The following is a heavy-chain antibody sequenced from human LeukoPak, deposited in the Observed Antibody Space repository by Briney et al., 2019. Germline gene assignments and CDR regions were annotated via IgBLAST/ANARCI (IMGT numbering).Heavy chain of an antibody. CDR1: GFTFSNYW. V-gene: IGHV3-7*01. J-gene: IGHJ4*02. D-gene: IGHD2-8*02. CDR2: IKQDGSEK. Sequence: LGGSLRLSCAASGFTFSNYWMSWVRQAPGKGLEWVANIKQDGSEKYYVDSVKGRFTISRDKSSLYLQMNSLRAEDTAVYYCARDRYWWQHSGQGTLVTVSS. CDR3: ARDRYWWQH.